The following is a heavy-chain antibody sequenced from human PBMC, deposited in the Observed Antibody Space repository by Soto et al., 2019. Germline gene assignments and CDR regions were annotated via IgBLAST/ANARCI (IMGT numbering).Heavy chain of an antibody. V-gene: IGHV4-59*01. Sequence: QVQLQESGPGLVKPSETLSLTCTVSGASITSYYWTWIRQPPGKGLEWIGYLYYSGSSNYNPSLKSRVTXXXXTXXXXXXXXXXXXXXADTAVYYCARVGGAPLGAFDIWGQGTMVTVSS. CDR3: ARVGGAPLGAFDI. J-gene: IGHJ3*02. CDR2: LYYSGSS. CDR1: GASITSYY. D-gene: IGHD3-16*01.